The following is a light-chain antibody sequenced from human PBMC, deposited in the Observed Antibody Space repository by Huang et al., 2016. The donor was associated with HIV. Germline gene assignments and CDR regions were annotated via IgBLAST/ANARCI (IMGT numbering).Light chain of an antibody. Sequence: DIQMIQSPSSLSASVGNRVTITCQASQDISNYLNWYQQKPGKAPKLLIYDASNLETGDSSRFSGSGSGTDFTFTISSLQHEDIATYYCQHYDNLRTFGQGTKVEIK. CDR2: DAS. J-gene: IGKJ1*01. CDR3: QHYDNLRT. V-gene: IGKV1-33*01. CDR1: QDISNY.